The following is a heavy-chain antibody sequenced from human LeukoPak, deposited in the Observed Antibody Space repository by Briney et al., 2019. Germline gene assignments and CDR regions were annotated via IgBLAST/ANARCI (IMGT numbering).Heavy chain of an antibody. CDR3: AKIFHTDGYYLGEHLFDA. D-gene: IGHD3-22*01. CDR2: ISGSGGST. Sequence: GGSLRLSCAASGFTFNNYAVSWVRQAPGKGPEWLSAISGSGGSTTDADSVKGRFTTSRDNSKSTLYLQMNSLRAEDTAIYYCAKIFHTDGYYLGEHLFDAWGQGTLVTVSS. J-gene: IGHJ5*02. CDR1: GFTFNNYA. V-gene: IGHV3-23*01.